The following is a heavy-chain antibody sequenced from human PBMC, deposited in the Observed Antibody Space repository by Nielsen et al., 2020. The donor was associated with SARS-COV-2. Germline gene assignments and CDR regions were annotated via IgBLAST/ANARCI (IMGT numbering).Heavy chain of an antibody. Sequence: SVKVSCKASGGTFSSYAISWVRQAPGQGLEWMGGIIPIFGTANYAQKFQGRVTITADESTSTAYMELSSLRSEDTAVYYCTTTGTLVVEEGPGYFDYWGQGTLATVSS. V-gene: IGHV1-69*13. CDR3: TTTGTLVVEEGPGYFDY. CDR2: IIPIFGTA. CDR1: GGTFSSYA. J-gene: IGHJ4*02. D-gene: IGHD2-15*01.